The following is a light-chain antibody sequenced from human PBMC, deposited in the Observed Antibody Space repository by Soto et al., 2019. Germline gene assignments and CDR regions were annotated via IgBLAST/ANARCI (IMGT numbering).Light chain of an antibody. CDR1: QSLSSN. CDR3: QQHNQWPIT. Sequence: EIVLTQSPATLYVSPGETATLSCRASQSLSSNVAWYQQRPRQAPRLLIYATSSRASDVPARFSGTGSGTEFTLTIASLQSEDSAVYYCQQHNQWPITFGQGTRLEIK. V-gene: IGKV3-15*01. J-gene: IGKJ5*01. CDR2: ATS.